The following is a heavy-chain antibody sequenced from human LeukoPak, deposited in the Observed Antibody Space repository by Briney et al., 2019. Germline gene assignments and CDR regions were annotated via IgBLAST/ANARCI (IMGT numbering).Heavy chain of an antibody. Sequence: GESLTISCKGSGYSFTNYWISWVRQMPGKGLEWMGRIDPSDSYTKYSPSFEGHVTIPVDKSISTAFLQWNSLKASDSAMYYCATGASKVTTDFANYWGQGTQVAVSS. J-gene: IGHJ4*02. CDR2: IDPSDSYT. D-gene: IGHD4-17*01. CDR3: ATGASKVTTDFANY. CDR1: GYSFTNYW. V-gene: IGHV5-10-1*01.